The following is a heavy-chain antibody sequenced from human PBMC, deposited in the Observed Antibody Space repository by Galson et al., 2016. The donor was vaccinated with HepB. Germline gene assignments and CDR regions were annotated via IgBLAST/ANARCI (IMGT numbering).Heavy chain of an antibody. Sequence: ETLSLTCGVYGASISGYYWSWIRQPPGKGLDWSGEINHSGGTNHNPSLKSRVTISVDTSKNQFSLKLKSVNAEDTAVYYCARGSSNWPAGAFDIWGPGTVLTVSS. D-gene: IGHD6-13*01. V-gene: IGHV4-34*01. CDR3: ARGSSNWPAGAFDI. J-gene: IGHJ3*02. CDR1: GASISGYY. CDR2: INHSGGT.